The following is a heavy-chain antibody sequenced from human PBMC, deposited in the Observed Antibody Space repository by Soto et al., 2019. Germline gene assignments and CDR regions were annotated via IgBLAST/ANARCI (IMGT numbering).Heavy chain of an antibody. V-gene: IGHV3-30*01. CDR1: GFTFSSYA. D-gene: IGHD3-22*01. CDR2: ISYDGNNK. Sequence: GGSLRLSCAASGFTFSSYAMHWVRQAPGKGLEWVAFISYDGNNKYYADSVKGRFSISRDNSEDTLYLQVNSLRLEDTAVYYCARDSAHTNRYYYDFDYWGQGTLVTVSS. CDR3: ARDSAHTNRYYYDFDY. J-gene: IGHJ4*02.